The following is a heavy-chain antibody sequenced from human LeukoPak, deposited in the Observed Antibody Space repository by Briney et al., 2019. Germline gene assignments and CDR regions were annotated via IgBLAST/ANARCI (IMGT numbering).Heavy chain of an antibody. CDR1: GYSISSGYY. D-gene: IGHD3-10*01. Sequence: PSETLSLTCTVSGYSISSGYYWGWIRQPPGKGLEWIGSIYHSGSTYYNPSLKSRVTISVDTSKNQFSLKLSSVTAADTAVYYCARVARLLWFGELPNWFDPWGQGNLVTVSS. J-gene: IGHJ5*02. CDR2: IYHSGST. V-gene: IGHV4-38-2*02. CDR3: ARVARLLWFGELPNWFDP.